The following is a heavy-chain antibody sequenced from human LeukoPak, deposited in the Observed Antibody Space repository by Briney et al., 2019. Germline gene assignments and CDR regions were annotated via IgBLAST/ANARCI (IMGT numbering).Heavy chain of an antibody. CDR1: GGSISSGSYY. Sequence: SETLSLTCTVSGGSISSGSYYWNWIRQPAGKGLEWIGRIYTSGSTNYNPSLKSRVTISVDTSKNQFSLKLSSVTAADTAIYYCARVKITMVRGVRCNWFDPWGQGTLVTVSS. D-gene: IGHD3-10*01. J-gene: IGHJ5*02. V-gene: IGHV4-61*02. CDR3: ARVKITMVRGVRCNWFDP. CDR2: IYTSGST.